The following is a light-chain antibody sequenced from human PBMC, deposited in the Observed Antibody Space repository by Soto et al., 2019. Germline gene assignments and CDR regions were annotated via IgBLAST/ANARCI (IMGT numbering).Light chain of an antibody. CDR3: SSYAGSSTPDVV. V-gene: IGLV2-14*01. CDR1: SSDVGGYNF. Sequence: QSALTQPASVSGSPGQSITISCTGTSSDVGGYNFVSWYQQHPGKAPKLMIYEVSNRPSGVSNRFSGSKSDNTASLTISGLQAEDEADYYCSSYAGSSTPDVVFGGGTKLTVL. CDR2: EVS. J-gene: IGLJ2*01.